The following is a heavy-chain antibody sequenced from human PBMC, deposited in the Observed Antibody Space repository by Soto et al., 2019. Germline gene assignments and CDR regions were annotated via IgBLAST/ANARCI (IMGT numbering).Heavy chain of an antibody. CDR3: ARDQVNSYDY. CDR1: RFTLSSYS. D-gene: IGHD1-1*01. CDR2: ISSSSSYI. V-gene: IGHV3-21*01. Sequence: GGSVRLAGAASRFTLSSYSLNWVRQAPGKGLEWLSSISSSSSYIYYEDSVRGRFTMSRDNAKKSLYLQMNSLRDDDTAVYYCARDQVNSYDYCGPGTLVTVSS. J-gene: IGHJ4*02.